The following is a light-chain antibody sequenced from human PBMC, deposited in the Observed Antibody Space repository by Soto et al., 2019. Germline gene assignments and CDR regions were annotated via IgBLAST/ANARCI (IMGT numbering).Light chain of an antibody. V-gene: IGKV3-20*01. Sequence: EIVLTQSPGTLSLSPGDRATLSCRASQSVSSSYLAWYQQKPGQAPRLLIYGASSRATGIPDRFSGSGSGTDFTLTISRLVPEDFAVYYCQQYGSSPLLTFGPGTKVDIK. CDR1: QSVSSSY. CDR2: GAS. J-gene: IGKJ3*01. CDR3: QQYGSSPLLT.